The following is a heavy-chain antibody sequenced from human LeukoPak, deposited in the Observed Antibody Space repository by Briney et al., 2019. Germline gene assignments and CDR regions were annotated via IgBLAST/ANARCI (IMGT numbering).Heavy chain of an antibody. D-gene: IGHD5-12*01. CDR3: ARPKSGYDDWYFDL. V-gene: IGHV4-59*01. CDR2: ISYSGST. Sequence: SETLSLTCTVSGGSITSDHWTWVRQPPGKGLEWIARISYSGSTNYNPSLKSRVTISLDRSKNQFSLNLTSVTAADTAVYYCARPKSGYDDWYFDLWGRGTLVTVSS. CDR1: GGSITSDH. J-gene: IGHJ2*01.